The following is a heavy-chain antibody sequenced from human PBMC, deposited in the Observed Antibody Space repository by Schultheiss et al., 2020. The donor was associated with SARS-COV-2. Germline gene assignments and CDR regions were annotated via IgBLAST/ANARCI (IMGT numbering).Heavy chain of an antibody. CDR3: ARNYDHAFSY. V-gene: IGHV3-7*05. J-gene: IGHJ4*02. Sequence: GGSLRLSCAASGFTFSSYWMTWVRQAPGKGLEWVANINYDGSVEEYADSMEGRFTISRDNAQNSVHLQMNSLRDEDTAVYYCARNYDHAFSYWGQGTLVTVSS. CDR1: GFTFSSYW. CDR2: INYDGSVE. D-gene: IGHD3-3*01.